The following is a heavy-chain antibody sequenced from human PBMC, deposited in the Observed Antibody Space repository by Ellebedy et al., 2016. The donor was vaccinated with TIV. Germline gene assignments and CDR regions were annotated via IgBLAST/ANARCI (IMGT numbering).Heavy chain of an antibody. CDR1: GGSVSSGSHY. D-gene: IGHD1-26*01. CDR2: SYYIGTT. V-gene: IGHV4-61*01. CDR3: AGGSYTPYGMDV. J-gene: IGHJ6*02. Sequence: SETLSLTCTVSGGSVSSGSHYWNWIRQPPGKGLEWIGYSYYIGTTNYNPSLKSRVTISEDMSKNQFSLRRSSVTAADTAVYYCAGGSYTPYGMDVWGRGTTVIVSS.